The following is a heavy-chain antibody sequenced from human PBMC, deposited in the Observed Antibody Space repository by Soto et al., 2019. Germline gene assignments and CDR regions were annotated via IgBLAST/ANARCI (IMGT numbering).Heavy chain of an antibody. CDR1: GYTFTSYG. CDR2: ISAYNGNT. Sequence: ASVKVSCKASGYTFTSYGISWVRQAPGQGLEWMGWISAYNGNTNYAQKLQGRVTMTTDTSTSTAYMELSSLRSEDTAVYYCARAPPTCSGGSCYKGSQYYYYAMDVWGQGTTVTVSS. V-gene: IGHV1-18*01. J-gene: IGHJ6*02. D-gene: IGHD2-15*01. CDR3: ARAPPTCSGGSCYKGSQYYYYAMDV.